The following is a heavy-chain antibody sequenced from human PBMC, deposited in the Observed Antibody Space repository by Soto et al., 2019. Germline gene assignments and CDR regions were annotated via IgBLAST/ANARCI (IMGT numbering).Heavy chain of an antibody. CDR3: ARGTVAPGLDY. J-gene: IGHJ4*02. Sequence: EVQLVESGGGLVQPGGSLRLSCAASGFPFSKYWINWVRQTPGKGLEWVANIKEDGSETYYVDSLKGRFTISRDDAKNSVYLQMNSLRVEVTAVYYCARGTVAPGLDYWGQGTLVTVSS. D-gene: IGHD4-17*01. V-gene: IGHV3-7*01. CDR1: GFPFSKYW. CDR2: IKEDGSET.